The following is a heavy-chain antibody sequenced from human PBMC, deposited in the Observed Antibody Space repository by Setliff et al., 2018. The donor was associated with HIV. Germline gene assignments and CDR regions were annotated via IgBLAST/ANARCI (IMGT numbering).Heavy chain of an antibody. V-gene: IGHV3-9*03. CDR1: GFNFDVYA. D-gene: IGHD3-22*01. CDR3: ARDQIYYDSRYYYYMDV. Sequence: GGSLRLSCAAPGFNFDVYAMHWVRQAPGKGLEWVSGIRWRRGDIGYADSVKGRFTISRDNAKNSLYLQMNSLRAEDMAVYYCARDQIYYDSRYYYYMDVWGKGTTVTVSS. CDR2: IRWRRGDI. J-gene: IGHJ6*03.